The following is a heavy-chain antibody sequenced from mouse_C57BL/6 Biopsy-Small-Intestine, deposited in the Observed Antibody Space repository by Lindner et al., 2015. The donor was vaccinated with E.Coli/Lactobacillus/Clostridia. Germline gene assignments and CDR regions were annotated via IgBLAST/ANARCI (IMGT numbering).Heavy chain of an antibody. J-gene: IGHJ2*01. CDR3: ARSEGSSGFFDY. D-gene: IGHD3-2*02. CDR1: GYSFTDYY. V-gene: IGHV1-31*01. CDR2: IYPYNGLS. Sequence: QLQESGPELVKPGASVKISCKVSGYSFTDYYMHWVKQSHGNFLDWIGYIYPYNGLSSYNQKFKGKATLTVDKSSSTAYMELRSLTSEDSAVYYCARSEGSSGFFDYWGQGTTLTVSS.